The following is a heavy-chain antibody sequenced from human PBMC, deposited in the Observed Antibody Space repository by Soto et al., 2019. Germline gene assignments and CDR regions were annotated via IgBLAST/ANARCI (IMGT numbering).Heavy chain of an antibody. J-gene: IGHJ6*03. CDR3: ARGVTTVTLITLYYYYMDV. CDR1: GGSISSGGYY. CDR2: IYYSGST. Sequence: QVQLQESGPGLVKPSQTLSLTCTVSGGSISSGGYYWSWIRQHPGKGLEWIGYIYYSGSTYYNPSLKSRVTISVDTSKNQFSLKLSSVTAADTAVYYCARGVTTVTLITLYYYYMDVWGKGTTVTVSS. D-gene: IGHD4-17*01. V-gene: IGHV4-31*03.